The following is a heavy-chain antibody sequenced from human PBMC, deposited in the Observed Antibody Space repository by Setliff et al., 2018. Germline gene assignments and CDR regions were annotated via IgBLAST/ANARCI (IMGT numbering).Heavy chain of an antibody. V-gene: IGHV4-59*01. CDR3: ARDHRDGYNAPYYYYYMDV. D-gene: IGHD5-12*01. CDR1: GGSISSYY. Sequence: ETLSLTCTVSGGSISSYYWSWIRQPPGKGLEWIGYIYYSGSTNYNPSLKSRVTISVDTSKNQLSLKLNSVTAADTAVYYCARDHRDGYNAPYYYYYMDVWGKGTTVTVSS. CDR2: IYYSGST. J-gene: IGHJ6*03.